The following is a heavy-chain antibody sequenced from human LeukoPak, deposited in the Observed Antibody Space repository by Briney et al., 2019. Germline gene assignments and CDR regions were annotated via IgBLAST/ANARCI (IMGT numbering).Heavy chain of an antibody. J-gene: IGHJ4*02. D-gene: IGHD3-22*01. CDR1: GGSISSYY. CDR2: IYYSGST. Sequence: SETLSLTCTVSGGSISSYYWSWIRQPPGKGLEWIGYIYYSGSTNYNPSLKSRVTISVDTSKNQFSPKLSSVTAADTAVYYCARHDSSGYYSPSSYFDSWAREPWSPSPQ. V-gene: IGHV4-59*08. CDR3: ARHDSSGYYSPSSYFDS.